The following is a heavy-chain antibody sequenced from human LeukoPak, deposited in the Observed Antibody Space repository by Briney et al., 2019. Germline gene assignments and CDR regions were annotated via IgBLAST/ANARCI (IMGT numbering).Heavy chain of an antibody. CDR3: AKYDAGLPAARDYFDY. D-gene: IGHD2-2*01. CDR1: GFTFSSYG. V-gene: IGHV3-30*02. Sequence: GGSLRLSCAASGFTFSSYGMHRVRQAPGKGLEWVTFIGYDGNKKYYADSVKGRFTISRDNSKNTMYLQITSLRGEDTAVYYCAKYDAGLPAARDYFDYWGRGTLVTVSS. CDR2: IGYDGNKK. J-gene: IGHJ4*02.